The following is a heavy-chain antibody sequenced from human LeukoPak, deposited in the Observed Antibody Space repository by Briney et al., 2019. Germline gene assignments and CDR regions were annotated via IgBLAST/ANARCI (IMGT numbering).Heavy chain of an antibody. V-gene: IGHV3-33*01. J-gene: IGHJ4*02. CDR1: GFTFSSYG. D-gene: IGHD6-13*01. Sequence: GGSLRLSCAASGFTFSSYGMHWVRQAPGKGLEWVAVIWYDGSNKYYADSVKGRFTISRDNSKNTLYLQMNSLRAEDTAVYYCARVVAAAGTLDYWGQGTLVTVSS. CDR3: ARVVAAAGTLDY. CDR2: IWYDGSNK.